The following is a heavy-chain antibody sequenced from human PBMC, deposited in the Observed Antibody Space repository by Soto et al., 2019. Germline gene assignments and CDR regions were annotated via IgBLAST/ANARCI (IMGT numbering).Heavy chain of an antibody. CDR3: AREGGGIRRRKYGMDV. V-gene: IGHV1-69*01. D-gene: IGHD3-16*01. J-gene: IGHJ6*02. CDR1: GGTFSSYA. Sequence: QVQLVQSGAEVKKPGSSVKVSCKASGGTFSSYAISWVRQAPGQGLEWMGGIIPIFGTANYAQKFQGRVTITADESTSTAYMELSSLRSEDTAVYYCAREGGGIRRRKYGMDVWGQGPTVTVSS. CDR2: IIPIFGTA.